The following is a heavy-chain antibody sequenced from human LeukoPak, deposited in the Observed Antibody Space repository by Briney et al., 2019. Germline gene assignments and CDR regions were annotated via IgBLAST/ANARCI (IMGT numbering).Heavy chain of an antibody. V-gene: IGHV3-30*02. Sequence: GGSLRLSCEASGFIFSTYGMHWVRQAPGKGLEWVAFIRYEGNNKYYADSVKGRFTISRDNSKNTLYLQVNSLRAEDTAVYYCAKDEELELRRGNAFDIWGQGTMVTVSS. CDR2: IRYEGNNK. CDR3: AKDEELELRRGNAFDI. D-gene: IGHD1-7*01. CDR1: GFIFSTYG. J-gene: IGHJ3*02.